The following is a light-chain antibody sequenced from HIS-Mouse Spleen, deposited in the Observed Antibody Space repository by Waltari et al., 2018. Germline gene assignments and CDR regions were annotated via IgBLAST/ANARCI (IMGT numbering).Light chain of an antibody. Sequence: SYELTQPPSVSVSPVQTARITCPGDALPKKFANWYQQKSGQAPVLVIYEDSKRPSGTPERFSGSSSGKMATLTISGDQVEDEADYYCYSTDSSGNHRVFGGGTKLTVL. J-gene: IGLJ2*01. CDR1: ALPKKF. V-gene: IGLV3-10*01. CDR3: YSTDSSGNHRV. CDR2: EDS.